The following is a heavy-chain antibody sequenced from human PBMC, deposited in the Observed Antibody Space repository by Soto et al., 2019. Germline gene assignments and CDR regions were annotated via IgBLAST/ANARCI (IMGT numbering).Heavy chain of an antibody. CDR1: GYTFTSYG. J-gene: IGHJ6*04. V-gene: IGHV1-18*01. CDR3: AMFHHTPPYYDYCGMDV. CDR2: ISAYNGNT. Sequence: QVQLVQSGAEVKKPGASVKVSCKASGYTFTSYGISWVRQAPGQGLEWMGWISAYNGNTNYAQKLQGRVTMTTDTSTSTAYMEPTSLSPHATAVYYCAMFHHTPPYYDYCGMDVWGEGTTVTVSS. D-gene: IGHD3-10*02.